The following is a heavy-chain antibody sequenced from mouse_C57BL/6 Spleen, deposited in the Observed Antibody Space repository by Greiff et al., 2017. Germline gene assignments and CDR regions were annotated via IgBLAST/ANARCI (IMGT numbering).Heavy chain of an antibody. CDR2: IGPGSGST. J-gene: IGHJ2*01. D-gene: IGHD1-1*01. Sequence: QVHVKQSGAELVKPGASVKISCKASGYTFTDYYINWVKQRPGQGLEWIGKIGPGSGSTYYNEKFKGKATLTADKSSSTAYMQLSSLTSEDSAVYFCAREYYYGSSRERGFDYWGQGTTLTVSS. CDR3: AREYYYGSSRERGFDY. V-gene: IGHV1-77*01. CDR1: GYTFTDYY.